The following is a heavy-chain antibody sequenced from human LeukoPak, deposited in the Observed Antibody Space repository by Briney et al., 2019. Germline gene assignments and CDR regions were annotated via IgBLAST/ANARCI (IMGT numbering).Heavy chain of an antibody. J-gene: IGHJ4*02. CDR1: GFTFSSYG. CDR3: ARLTQLARGRY. CDR2: IKQDGSEK. Sequence: PGGSLRLSCAASGFTFSSYGMSWVRQAPGKGLEWVANIKQDGSEKYYVDSVKGRFTVSRDNAENSLYLQMSSLRAEDTAVYHCARLTQLARGRYWGQGTLVTVSS. V-gene: IGHV3-7*03. D-gene: IGHD6-6*01.